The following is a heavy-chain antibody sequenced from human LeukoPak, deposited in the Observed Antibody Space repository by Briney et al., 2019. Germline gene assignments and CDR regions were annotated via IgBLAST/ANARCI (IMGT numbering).Heavy chain of an antibody. J-gene: IGHJ1*01. CDR3: ARERRGYDSSGYYQH. CDR2: IIPIFGTA. CDR1: GGTFSSYA. V-gene: IGHV1-69*05. D-gene: IGHD3-22*01. Sequence: SVKVSCKASGGTFSSYAISWVRQAPGQGLEWMGRIIPIFGTANYAQKFQGRVTITTDESTSTAYMELSGLRSEDTAVYYCARERRGYDSSGYYQHWGQGTLVTVSS.